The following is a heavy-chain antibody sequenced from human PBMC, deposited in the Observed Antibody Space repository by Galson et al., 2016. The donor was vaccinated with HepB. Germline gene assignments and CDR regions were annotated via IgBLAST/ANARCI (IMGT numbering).Heavy chain of an antibody. J-gene: IGHJ6*02. CDR1: GGTFSSYA. CDR2: IVPIFGSA. CDR3: ARGMGSSVWYYGMDV. V-gene: IGHV1-69*13. Sequence: SVKVSCKASGGTFSSYAVSWVRQAPGQGLEWMGGIVPIFGSAHYAQKFQGRVRITADESTSTAYMELSSLRSEDTAVYYCARGMGSSVWYYGMDVWGQGTPVTVSS. D-gene: IGHD3-10*01.